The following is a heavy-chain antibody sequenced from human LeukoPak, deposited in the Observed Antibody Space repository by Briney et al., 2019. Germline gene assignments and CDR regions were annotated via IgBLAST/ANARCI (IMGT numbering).Heavy chain of an antibody. V-gene: IGHV4-61*02. Sequence: SETLSLTCTVSGGSISSGSYYWSWIRQPAGKGLEWIGRIYTSGSTNYNPSLKSRVTISVGTSKNQFSLKLSSVTAADTAVYYCAREKIGYYDSSGRGWFDPWGQGTLVTVSS. J-gene: IGHJ5*02. CDR2: IYTSGST. CDR3: AREKIGYYDSSGRGWFDP. D-gene: IGHD3-22*01. CDR1: GGSISSGSYY.